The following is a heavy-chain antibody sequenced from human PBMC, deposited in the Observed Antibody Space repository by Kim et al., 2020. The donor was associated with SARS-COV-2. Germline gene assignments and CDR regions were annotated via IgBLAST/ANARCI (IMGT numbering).Heavy chain of an antibody. V-gene: IGHV4-4*02. Sequence: SETLSLTCAVSGGSISSSNWWSWVRQPPGKGLEWIGEIYHSGSTNYNPSLKSRVTISADKSKNQLSLQLSSVTAADTAVYFCARVNFSSSRWSSTPNFD. CDR2: IYHSGST. CDR1: GGSISSSNW. D-gene: IGHD6-13*01. J-gene: IGHJ4*01. CDR3: ARVNFSSSRWSSTPNFD.